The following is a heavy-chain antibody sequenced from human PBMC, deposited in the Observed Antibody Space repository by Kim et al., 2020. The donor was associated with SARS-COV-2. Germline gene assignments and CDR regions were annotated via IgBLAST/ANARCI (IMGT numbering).Heavy chain of an antibody. Sequence: ASVKVSCKVSGYTLTELSMHWVRQAPGNGLEWMGGFDPEDGETIYAQKFQGRVTMTEDTSTDTAYMELSSLRSEDTAVYYCATIPRSGIVGGGAFDIWGQGTMVTVSS. V-gene: IGHV1-24*01. J-gene: IGHJ3*02. CDR3: ATIPRSGIVGGGAFDI. D-gene: IGHD1-26*01. CDR2: FDPEDGET. CDR1: GYTLTELS.